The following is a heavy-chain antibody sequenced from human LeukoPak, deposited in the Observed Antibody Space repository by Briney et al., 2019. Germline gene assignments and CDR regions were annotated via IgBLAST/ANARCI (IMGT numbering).Heavy chain of an antibody. V-gene: IGHV1-2*02. CDR3: ARGPYYYGSGSYYLGPNFDY. D-gene: IGHD3-10*01. CDR1: GYTLTGYY. Sequence: ASVKVSCKASGYTLTGYYMHRVRQAPGQGLEWMGWINPNSGGTNYAQKFQGRVTMTRDTSISTAYMELSRLRSDDTAVYYCARGPYYYGSGSYYLGPNFDYWGQGTLVTVSS. CDR2: INPNSGGT. J-gene: IGHJ4*02.